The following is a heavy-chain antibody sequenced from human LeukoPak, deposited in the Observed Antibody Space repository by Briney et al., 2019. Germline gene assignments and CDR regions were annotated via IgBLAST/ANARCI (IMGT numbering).Heavy chain of an antibody. D-gene: IGHD3-10*01. CDR2: ISSSSSYI. CDR3: AIPPLSGTGSSRPLAGMDV. Sequence: GGSLRLSCAASGFTFSSYSMNWVRQAPGKGLEWVSSISSSSSYIYYADSVKGRFTISRDNAKNSLYLQMNSLRAEDTAVYYCAIPPLSGTGSSRPLAGMDVWGQGTTVTASS. CDR1: GFTFSSYS. V-gene: IGHV3-21*01. J-gene: IGHJ6*02.